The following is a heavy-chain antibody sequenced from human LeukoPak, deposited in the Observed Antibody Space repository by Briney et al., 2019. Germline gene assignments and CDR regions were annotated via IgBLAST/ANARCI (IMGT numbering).Heavy chain of an antibody. CDR2: IRYDGSNK. Sequence: PGGSLRLSCAASGFTFSSYGMHWVRQAPGKGLEWVAFIRYDGSNKYYADSVKGRFTISRDNSKNTLYLQMNSLRAEDTAVYYCAKAVVYGSGSYQIGPYYYYMDVWGKGTTVTISS. CDR3: AKAVVYGSGSYQIGPYYYYMDV. CDR1: GFTFSSYG. D-gene: IGHD3-10*01. J-gene: IGHJ6*03. V-gene: IGHV3-30*02.